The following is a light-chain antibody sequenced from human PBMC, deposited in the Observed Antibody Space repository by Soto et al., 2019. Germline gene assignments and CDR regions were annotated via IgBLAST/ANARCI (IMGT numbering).Light chain of an antibody. V-gene: IGKV1-39*01. CDR1: QDVGRW. CDR3: LPSYSSIST. Sequence: DTVRIVKLSCQDVGRWLSWYQQKPGKAPKILIFATSTLQSGVPLRFSGSDSVRDFTVATRCLQPEDFATYYGLPSYSSISTFGRGTRLEIK. CDR2: ATS. J-gene: IGKJ5*01.